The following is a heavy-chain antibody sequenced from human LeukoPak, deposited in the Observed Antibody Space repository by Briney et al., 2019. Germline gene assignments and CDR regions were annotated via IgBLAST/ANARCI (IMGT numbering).Heavy chain of an antibody. V-gene: IGHV4-59*08. J-gene: IGHJ4*02. D-gene: IGHD2-15*01. Sequence: SETLSLTCTVSGGSISGYYWSWIRQPPGKGLQWIGYIFSSGSAAYNPSLRSRVTTSVDTSKNQFSLKLSSVTAADTAVYYCARWYCSGGTCFHLDDWGQGTLVTVSS. CDR3: ARWYCSGGTCFHLDD. CDR1: GGSISGYY. CDR2: IFSSGSA.